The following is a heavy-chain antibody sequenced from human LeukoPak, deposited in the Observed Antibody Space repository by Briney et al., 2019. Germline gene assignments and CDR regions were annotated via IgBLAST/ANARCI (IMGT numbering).Heavy chain of an antibody. V-gene: IGHV3-53*01. D-gene: IGHD1-14*01. Sequence: GRSLRLSCAASGFTFSSYGMHWVRQAPGKGLEWVSVIYSGGSTYYADSVSGRFTISRDDSKNTVSLQMNSLRAEDTAVYYCARGSPVGTGPHGIVNWGQGILVTVSS. CDR3: ARGSPVGTGPHGIVN. CDR2: IYSGGST. CDR1: GFTFSSYG. J-gene: IGHJ4*02.